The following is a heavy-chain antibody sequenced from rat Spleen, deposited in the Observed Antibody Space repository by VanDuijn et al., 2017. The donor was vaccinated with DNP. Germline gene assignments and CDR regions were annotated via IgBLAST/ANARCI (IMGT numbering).Heavy chain of an antibody. Sequence: QVQLRESGPGLVQPSQTLSLACTVSGFSLTNHHVHWVRQPSGKGLEWMGKMQYNGDTSYNSALKSRLSISRDTSKNQVFLKMNSLQTDETGTYYCTRDGGGRYYHGYFDYWGQGVMVTVSS. V-gene: IGHV2-63*01. CDR1: GFSLTNHH. CDR2: MQYNGDT. D-gene: IGHD1-12*02. CDR3: TRDGGGRYYHGYFDY. J-gene: IGHJ2*01.